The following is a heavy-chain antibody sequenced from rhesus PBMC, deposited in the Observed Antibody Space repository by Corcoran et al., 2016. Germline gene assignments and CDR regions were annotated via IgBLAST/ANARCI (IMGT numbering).Heavy chain of an antibody. CDR2: INGNSGIT. CDR3: ARDQVAAAGRYY. CDR1: GASISSYW. V-gene: IGHV4-80*01. J-gene: IGHJ4*01. Sequence: QVQLQESGPGLVKPSETLSLTCAVSGASISSYWWSWIRQPPGKGLVWIGEINGNSGITYYNPSIKSRVTISKDASKNQCALRLSSVTAADTAVYYCARDQVAAAGRYYWGQGVLVTVSS. D-gene: IGHD6-31*01.